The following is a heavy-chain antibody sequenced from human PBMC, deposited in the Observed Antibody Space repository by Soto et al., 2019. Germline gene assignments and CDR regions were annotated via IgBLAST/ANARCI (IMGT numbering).Heavy chain of an antibody. CDR1: GFTFSSYA. Sequence: GGSLRLSCAASGFTFSSYAMSWVRQAPGKGLEWVALISYDGSKKYYADSVKGRFTISRDNSKNTVYLQMDSLRPEDTAVYHCAKVGGSYYYFDYWGHGTLVTVSS. V-gene: IGHV3-30*18. D-gene: IGHD1-26*01. J-gene: IGHJ4*01. CDR3: AKVGGSYYYFDY. CDR2: ISYDGSKK.